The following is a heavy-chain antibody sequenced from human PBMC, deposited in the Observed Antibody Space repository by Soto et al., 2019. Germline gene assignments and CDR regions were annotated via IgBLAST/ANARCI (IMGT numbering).Heavy chain of an antibody. CDR3: ASTALVLGYYYYGMDV. Sequence: QVQLVQSGAEVKKPGSSVKVSCKASGGTFSSYAISWVRQAPGQGLEWMGGIIPIFGTANYAQKFQGRVTITANKSKSTAYMEMSSQRSEDTAVYYWASTALVLGYYYYGMDVWGQGTTVTVSS. J-gene: IGHJ6*02. CDR2: IIPIFGTA. V-gene: IGHV1-69*06. D-gene: IGHD6-13*01. CDR1: GGTFSSYA.